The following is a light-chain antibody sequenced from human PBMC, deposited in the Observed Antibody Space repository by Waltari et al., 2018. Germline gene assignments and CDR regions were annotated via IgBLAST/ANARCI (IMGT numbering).Light chain of an antibody. V-gene: IGLV2-11*01. CDR1: SSDVGSYKY. CDR2: DVT. Sequence: SAPPQPRSVSGSPGQSVTISCPGTSSDVGSYKYVPWYQQSPGKAPKLIIYDVTDRPSGVPDRFSGSKSGNTASLTISGLQAEDDADYFCCSYAGSYILVFGGGTKLTVL. CDR3: CSYAGSYILV. J-gene: IGLJ2*01.